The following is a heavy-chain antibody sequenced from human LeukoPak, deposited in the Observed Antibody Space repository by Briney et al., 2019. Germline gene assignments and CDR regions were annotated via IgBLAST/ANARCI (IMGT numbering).Heavy chain of an antibody. D-gene: IGHD5-12*01. CDR3: ARTPDIVATAVDY. J-gene: IGHJ4*02. CDR2: IYYSGST. Sequence: SETLSLTCTVSGGSISSYYWSWIRQPPGKGLEWIGYIYYSGSTNYNPSLKSRVTISVDTSKNQFSLKLSSVTAADTAVYYCARTPDIVATAVDYWGQGTLVTVSS. V-gene: IGHV4-59*08. CDR1: GGSISSYY.